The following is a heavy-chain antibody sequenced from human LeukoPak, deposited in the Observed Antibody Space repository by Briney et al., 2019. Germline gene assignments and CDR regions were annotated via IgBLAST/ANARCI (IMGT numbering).Heavy chain of an antibody. V-gene: IGHV3-21*01. CDR1: GFTFNNYN. CDR2: ITSSGAYI. D-gene: IGHD6-6*01. CDR3: GKTPPHQLLIFDY. Sequence: GGSLRLSCAASGFTFNNYNMNWVRQAPGKALEWVSYITSSGAYIFYADSVKGRFTISRDNAKDSLYLQMNSLGPEDTAVYYCGKTPPHQLLIFDYWGQGTRVTVSS. J-gene: IGHJ4*02.